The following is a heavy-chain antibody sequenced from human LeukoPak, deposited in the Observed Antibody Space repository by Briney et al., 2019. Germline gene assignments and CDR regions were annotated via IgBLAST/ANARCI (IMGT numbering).Heavy chain of an antibody. CDR2: LYSGGST. CDR3: ARGPSGYHNT. Sequence: PWGSLRLSCAASEFSVVSNYMTWLRQGPGQGLEWVSLLYSGGSTYSADSVEGRFTISRDNSKNTLYLLMSILTADKTAVYYCARGPSGYHNTGGQGTLVTVSS. J-gene: IGHJ4*02. CDR1: EFSVVSNY. D-gene: IGHD5-12*01. V-gene: IGHV3-66*01.